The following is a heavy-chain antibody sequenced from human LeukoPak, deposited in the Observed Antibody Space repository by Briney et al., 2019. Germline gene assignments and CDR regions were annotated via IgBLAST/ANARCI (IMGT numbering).Heavy chain of an antibody. CDR2: IYTSGST. Sequence: SETLSLTCTVSGGSISSYYWSWIRQPAGKGLEWIGRIYTSGSTNYNPSLKSRVTMSVDTSKNQFSLKLSSVTAADTAVYYCARDFNLAAKPYYYYYYMDVWGKGTTVTVSS. V-gene: IGHV4-4*07. J-gene: IGHJ6*03. CDR1: GGSISSYY. CDR3: ARDFNLAAKPYYYYYYMDV. D-gene: IGHD6-19*01.